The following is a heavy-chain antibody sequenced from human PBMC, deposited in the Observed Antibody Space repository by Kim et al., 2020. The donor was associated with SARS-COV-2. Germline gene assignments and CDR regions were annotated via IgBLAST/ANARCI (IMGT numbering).Heavy chain of an antibody. J-gene: IGHJ4*02. CDR1: GGSISSTSHY. V-gene: IGHV4-39*07. CDR3: AREKSLGQQPCDEFDF. CDR2: MSHTGST. Sequence: SETLSLTCIVSGGSISSTSHYWGWIRQPPGKGLEWIGSMSHTGSTYYNPSLRSRVTMSVDTSKNHFSLKVNSVTAADTAVYYCAREKSLGQQPCDEFDFWGQGTLVSVSS. D-gene: IGHD3-16*01.